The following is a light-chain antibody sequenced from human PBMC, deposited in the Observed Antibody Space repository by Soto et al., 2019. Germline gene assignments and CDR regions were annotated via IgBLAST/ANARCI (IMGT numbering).Light chain of an antibody. CDR2: GAS. CDR1: QSVSSSY. Sequence: EIVLTQSPGTLSLSPGERATLSCRASQSVSSSYLAWYQQKPGQAPRLLIYGASSRATGIPDRFSGSGSGTDFTLTISRLEPEDFAVYYCQQRRTFGQGTKVDI. V-gene: IGKV3-20*01. J-gene: IGKJ1*01. CDR3: QQRRT.